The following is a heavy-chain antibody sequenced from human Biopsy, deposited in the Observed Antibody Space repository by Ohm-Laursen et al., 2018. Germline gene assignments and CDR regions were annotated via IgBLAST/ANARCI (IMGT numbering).Heavy chain of an antibody. CDR1: GGDINNYY. V-gene: IGHV4-4*07. J-gene: IGHJ3*01. Sequence: GTLSLTCNVSGGDINNYYWSWIRQPAGKGLEWIGRIYPGGSTNYNPSLKSRVTMSVDTSKRQLSLRLRSVIAADTAMYYCAGVVLGPTNDAFDLWGQGTMVVVSS. CDR3: AGVVLGPTNDAFDL. D-gene: IGHD3-22*01. CDR2: IYPGGST.